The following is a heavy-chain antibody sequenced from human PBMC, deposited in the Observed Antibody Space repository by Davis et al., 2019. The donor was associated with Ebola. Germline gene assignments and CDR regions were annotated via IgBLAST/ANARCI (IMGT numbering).Heavy chain of an antibody. CDR1: GYTFMTNG. CDR3: VRDKSLTFDY. V-gene: IGHV1-18*04. CDR2: ISGYNGNT. Sequence: ASVKVSCKASGYTFMTNGISWVRQAPGQGLEWMGWISGYNGNTNYAQKFQGRVTMTRDTSTTTAYMELRSLRSDDTAVYYCVRDKSLTFDYWGQGTLVTVSS. J-gene: IGHJ4*02.